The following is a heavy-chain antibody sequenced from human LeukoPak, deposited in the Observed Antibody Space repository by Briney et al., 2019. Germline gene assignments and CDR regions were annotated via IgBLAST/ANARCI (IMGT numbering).Heavy chain of an antibody. D-gene: IGHD2-2*01. CDR1: GFTFSSYA. Sequence: PGGSLRLSCAASGFTFSSYAMHWVRQAPGKGLEWVAVISYDGSNKYYADSVKGRFTISRDNSKNTLYLQMNSLRAEDTAVYYCARDRASSTSCPDYWAREPWSPSPQ. J-gene: IGHJ4*02. CDR3: ARDRASSTSCPDY. CDR2: ISYDGSNK. V-gene: IGHV3-30*01.